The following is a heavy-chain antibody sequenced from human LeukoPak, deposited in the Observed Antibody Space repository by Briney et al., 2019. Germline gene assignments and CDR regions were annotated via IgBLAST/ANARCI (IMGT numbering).Heavy chain of an antibody. CDR2: ISGSGGST. V-gene: IGHV3-23*01. J-gene: IGHJ4*02. CDR1: GFTFSSYA. CDR3: ATPGDSSGYSNFDY. Sequence: GGSLRLSCAASGFTFSSYAMSWVRQAPGKGLEWVSAISGSGGSTYYADSVKGRFTISRDNSKNTLYLQMNSLRAEDTAVYYCATPGDSSGYSNFDYWGQGTLVTVSS. D-gene: IGHD3-22*01.